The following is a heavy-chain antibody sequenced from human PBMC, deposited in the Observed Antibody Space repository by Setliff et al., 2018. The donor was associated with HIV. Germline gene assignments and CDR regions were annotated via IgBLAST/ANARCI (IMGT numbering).Heavy chain of an antibody. D-gene: IGHD5-12*01. CDR1: GFTFDDYG. V-gene: IGHV3-20*04. Sequence: PGGSLRLSCAASGFTFDDYGMSWVRQAPGKGLEWVSGINWNGGSTGYADSVKGRFTISRDNAKNSLYLQMNSLRAEDTALYYCARDPGMATTYRGDCYYYGLDVWGQGTTVTVSS. CDR3: ARDPGMATTYRGDCYYYGLDV. CDR2: INWNGGST. J-gene: IGHJ6*02.